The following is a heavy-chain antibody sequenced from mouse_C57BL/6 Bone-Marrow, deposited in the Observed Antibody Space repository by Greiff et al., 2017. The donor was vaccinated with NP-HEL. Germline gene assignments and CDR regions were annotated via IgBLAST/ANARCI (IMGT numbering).Heavy chain of an antibody. CDR2: IDPENGDT. Sequence: DVKLQESGAELVRPGASVKLSCTASGFNIKDDYMHWVKQRPEQGLEWIGWIDPENGDTEYASKFQGKATITADTSSNTAYLQLSSLTSEDTAVYYCAYGYRNYWGQGTTLTVSS. D-gene: IGHD2-2*01. CDR1: GFNIKDDY. J-gene: IGHJ2*01. CDR3: AYGYRNY. V-gene: IGHV14-4*01.